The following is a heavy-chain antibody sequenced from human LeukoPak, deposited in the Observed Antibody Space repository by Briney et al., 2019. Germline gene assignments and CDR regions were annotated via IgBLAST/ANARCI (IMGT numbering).Heavy chain of an antibody. CDR2: IYYSGST. D-gene: IGHD2-2*01. CDR3: ASECLVEDIVVVPAAPPPPGWFDP. Sequence: SETLSLTCTVSGGSISSGGYYWSWLRQHPGKGLEWIGYIYYSGSTYYNPSLKSRVTISVDTSKNQFSLKLRSVTAADTAVYYCASECLVEDIVVVPAAPPPPGWFDPWGQGTLVTVSS. CDR1: GGSISSGGYY. V-gene: IGHV4-31*03. J-gene: IGHJ5*02.